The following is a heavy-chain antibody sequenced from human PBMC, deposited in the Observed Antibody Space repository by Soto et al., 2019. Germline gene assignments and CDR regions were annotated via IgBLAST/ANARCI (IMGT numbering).Heavy chain of an antibody. CDR2: IWYDGSNK. Sequence: GGSLRLSCAASGFTFSSYGMHWVRQAPGKGLEWVAVIWYDGSNKYYADSVKGRFTISRDNSKNTLYLQMNSLRAEDTAVYYCARDHGYYYDSSGYSDYWGQGXLVTVYS. V-gene: IGHV3-33*01. CDR1: GFTFSSYG. J-gene: IGHJ4*02. D-gene: IGHD3-22*01. CDR3: ARDHGYYYDSSGYSDY.